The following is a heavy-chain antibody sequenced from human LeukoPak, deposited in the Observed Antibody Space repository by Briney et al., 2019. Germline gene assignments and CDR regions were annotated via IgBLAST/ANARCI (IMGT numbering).Heavy chain of an antibody. Sequence: ASVKVSCKASGYTFTGYYMHWVRQATGQGLEWMGWMNPNSGNTGYAQKFQGRVTMTRNTSISTAYMELSSLRSEDTAVYYCARGHSYYYGSGSYINWFDPWGQGTLVTVSS. D-gene: IGHD3-10*01. J-gene: IGHJ5*02. V-gene: IGHV1-8*02. CDR1: GYTFTGYY. CDR3: ARGHSYYYGSGSYINWFDP. CDR2: MNPNSGNT.